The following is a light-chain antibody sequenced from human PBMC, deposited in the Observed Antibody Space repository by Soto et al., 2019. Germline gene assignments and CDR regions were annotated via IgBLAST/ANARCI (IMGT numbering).Light chain of an antibody. CDR1: QSISSY. CDR3: QQSYSTSS. V-gene: IGKV1-39*01. J-gene: IGKJ3*01. Sequence: DIQMTQSPSSLSASVGDRVTITCRASQSISSYLNWYQQKPGKAPKLLIYAASSLQSGVPSRFSDSGSGTDFTLTISSLQPEDFATYYCQQSYSTSSFGPGTKVDIK. CDR2: AAS.